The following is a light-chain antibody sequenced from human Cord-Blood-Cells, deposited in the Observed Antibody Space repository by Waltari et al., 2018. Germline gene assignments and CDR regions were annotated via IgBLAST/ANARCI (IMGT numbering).Light chain of an antibody. CDR3: QVWDSSTEV. CDR2: RDS. Sequence: SYELTQPLSVSVALGQTARITCGGNHIGSKTVHWYQQKPGQAPVLVIYRDSNRPSGIPERFSGSNSGNTATLTISRAQAGDEADYYCQVWDSSTEVFGGGTKLTVL. V-gene: IGLV3-9*01. J-gene: IGLJ3*02. CDR1: HIGSKT.